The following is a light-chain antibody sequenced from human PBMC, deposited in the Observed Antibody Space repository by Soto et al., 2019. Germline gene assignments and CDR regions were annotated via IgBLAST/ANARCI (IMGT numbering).Light chain of an antibody. CDR3: QQYNSYSHT. CDR1: QSISSW. J-gene: IGKJ1*01. V-gene: IGKV1-5*03. CDR2: KAS. Sequence: DIQMTQSPSTLSASVGDRVTITCRASQSISSWLAWYQQKPGKAPKLLIYKASSLESGVPSRFSGSGSGTEFTLTISSLQPDDFATYHCQQYNSYSHTFGQGTKVNIK.